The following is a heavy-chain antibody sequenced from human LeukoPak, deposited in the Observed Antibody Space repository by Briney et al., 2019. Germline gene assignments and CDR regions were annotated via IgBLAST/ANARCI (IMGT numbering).Heavy chain of an antibody. V-gene: IGHV3-33*08. CDR3: ARDQGTSVTAMVGGHFDY. D-gene: IGHD4-17*01. CDR1: GFTFSTNY. Sequence: GGSLRLSCAASGFTFSTNYMSWVRQAPGKGLEWVAIIWYDGSNRYYADSVKGRFTISRDNSKNTLFLQMNSLTAEDTAVYYCARDQGTSVTAMVGGHFDYWGPGTLVTVSS. CDR2: IWYDGSNR. J-gene: IGHJ4*02.